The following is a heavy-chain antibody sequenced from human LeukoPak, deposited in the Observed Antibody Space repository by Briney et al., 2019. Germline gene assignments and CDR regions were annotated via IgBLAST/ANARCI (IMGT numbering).Heavy chain of an antibody. CDR3: ARERGGYSYGIDY. D-gene: IGHD5-18*01. CDR1: GGSISSYY. J-gene: IGHJ4*02. V-gene: IGHV4-4*07. CDR2: IKTSGTT. Sequence: SETLSLTCTVSGGSISSYYWSWIRQPAGKGLGWIGRIKTSGTTNSNPSLKSRVTMSIDTSKNQVSLKLNSLTAADTAVYYCARERGGYSYGIDYWGQGTLVTVSS.